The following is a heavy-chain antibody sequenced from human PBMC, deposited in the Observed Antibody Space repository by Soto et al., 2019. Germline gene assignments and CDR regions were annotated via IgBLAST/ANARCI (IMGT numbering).Heavy chain of an antibody. CDR3: ARDKITGLFDY. V-gene: IGHV4-34*01. Sequence: QVQLQQWGAGLLKPSETLSLTCAVYGGSFSGYYWTWIRQPPGTGLEWIGEINHSGSTNYNLSLKSRVTISVDTSKNQFSLKRTSVTAADTAVYYCARDKITGLFDYWGQGTLVTVSS. D-gene: IGHD2-8*02. CDR1: GGSFSGYY. CDR2: INHSGST. J-gene: IGHJ4*02.